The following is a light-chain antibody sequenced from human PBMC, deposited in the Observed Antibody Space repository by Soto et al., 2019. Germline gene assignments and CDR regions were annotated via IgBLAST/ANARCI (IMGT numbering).Light chain of an antibody. Sequence: EIEMTQSPATLSVSTGERATLTCRASQSISSHLKWYQQKPGQAHRLVIYGACIRVTGTSARFSGRGSGNEFPPTISRLQTDDFSYYYCQRYHSYRTFGEGTNVDIK. V-gene: IGKV3D-15*01. CDR2: GAC. CDR1: QSISSH. CDR3: QRYHSYRT. J-gene: IGKJ1*01.